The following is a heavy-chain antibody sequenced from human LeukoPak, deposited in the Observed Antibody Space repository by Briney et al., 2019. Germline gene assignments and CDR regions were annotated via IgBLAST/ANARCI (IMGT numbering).Heavy chain of an antibody. CDR2: ISYDGTNK. D-gene: IGHD3-9*01. CDR3: ARDQPYYDILTGSYSYYGMDV. V-gene: IGHV3-30-3*01. CDR1: GFTFNTFA. J-gene: IGHJ6*02. Sequence: PGKSLRLSCAASGFTFNTFAMHWVRQAPGKGLEWVAVISYDGTNKYYADSVEGRFTISRDNSKNTLYLQMNGLRAEDTAVYYCARDQPYYDILTGSYSYYGMDVWGQGTTVTVSS.